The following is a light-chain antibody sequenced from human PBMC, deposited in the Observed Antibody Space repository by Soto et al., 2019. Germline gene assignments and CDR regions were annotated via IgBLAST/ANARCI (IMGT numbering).Light chain of an antibody. J-gene: IGKJ2*01. CDR1: QGISNW. CDR2: AAS. Sequence: DIQMTQSPSSVSVSVGDRVTITCRASQGISNWLAWYKQKPGKAPKRLIFAASSLQSGVPSRFSGGRSWTAFTLTISSLEPEDFATYFCQQAHSFPYTFGQGTRLEIK. V-gene: IGKV1-12*01. CDR3: QQAHSFPYT.